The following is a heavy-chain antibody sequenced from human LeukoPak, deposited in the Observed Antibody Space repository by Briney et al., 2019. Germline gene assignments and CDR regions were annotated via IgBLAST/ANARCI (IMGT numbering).Heavy chain of an antibody. CDR2: IKQDGSEK. CDR3: ARAAYDILAYSLDI. V-gene: IGHV3-7*04. Sequence: GGSLRLSCAASGFSFSNSWMSWVRQAPGKGLEWVANIKQDGSEKYYVDSVKGRFTISRDNAKNSLFLQMNSLRAEDTAVYYCARAAYDILAYSLDIWGQGTMVTVSS. D-gene: IGHD3-9*01. CDR1: GFSFSNSW. J-gene: IGHJ3*02.